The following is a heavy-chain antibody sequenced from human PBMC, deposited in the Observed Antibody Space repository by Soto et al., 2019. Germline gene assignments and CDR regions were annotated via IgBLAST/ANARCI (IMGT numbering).Heavy chain of an antibody. CDR1: GFTVSNNY. CDR2: IXXGXXT. Sequence: EEQLVESGGDLVQPGGSLRLSCAASGFTVSNNYMSWVRQAPGKGLEWVXLIXXGXXTXXADSVKGRFTISRDSSKNTXXXXXXXXXXXXXXXXXXXXXXXKGYWGQGTLVTVSS. V-gene: IGHV3-66*01. J-gene: IGHJ4*02. CDR3: XXXXXKGY.